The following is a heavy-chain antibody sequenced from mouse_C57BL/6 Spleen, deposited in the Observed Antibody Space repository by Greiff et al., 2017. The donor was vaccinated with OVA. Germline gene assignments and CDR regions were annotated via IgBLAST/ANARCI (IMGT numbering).Heavy chain of an antibody. CDR1: GFTFSDYG. CDR2: ISSGSSTI. J-gene: IGHJ4*01. CDR3: ARTRHYAMDY. D-gene: IGHD3-2*02. Sequence: EVKLVESGGGLVKPGGSLKLSCAASGFTFSDYGMHWVRQAPEKGLEWVAYISSGSSTIYYADTVKGRFTISRDNAKNTLFLQMTSLRSEDTAMYYCARTRHYAMDYWGQGTSVTVSS. V-gene: IGHV5-17*01.